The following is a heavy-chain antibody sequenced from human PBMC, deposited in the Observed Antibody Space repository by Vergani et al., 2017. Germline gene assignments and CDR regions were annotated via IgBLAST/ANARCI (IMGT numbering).Heavy chain of an antibody. CDR1: GGSISSSNW. CDR3: ARHSXMVRGVIVYYYYYGMDV. CDR2: IYHSGST. Sequence: QLQLQESGPGLVKPSGTLSLTCAVSGGSISSSNWWSWVRQPPGKGLEWIGEIYHSGSTNYNPSLKSRVTISVDKSKNQFSLKLSSVTAADTAVYYCARHSXMVRGVIVYYYYYGMDVWGQGTTVTVS. V-gene: IGHV4-4*02. J-gene: IGHJ6*02. D-gene: IGHD3-10*01.